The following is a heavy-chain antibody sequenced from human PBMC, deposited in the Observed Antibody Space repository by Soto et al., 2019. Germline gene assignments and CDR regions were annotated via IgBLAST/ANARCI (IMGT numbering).Heavy chain of an antibody. CDR2: IYYSGST. Sequence: SETLSLTCTVSGGSISSYYWSWIRQPPGKGLEWIGYIYYSGSTNYNPSLKSRVTISVDTSKNQFSLKLSSVTAADTAVYYCVGAAGTRYYYYYMDVWGKGTTVTVSS. CDR1: GGSISSYY. D-gene: IGHD6-13*01. V-gene: IGHV4-59*01. J-gene: IGHJ6*03. CDR3: VGAAGTRYYYYYMDV.